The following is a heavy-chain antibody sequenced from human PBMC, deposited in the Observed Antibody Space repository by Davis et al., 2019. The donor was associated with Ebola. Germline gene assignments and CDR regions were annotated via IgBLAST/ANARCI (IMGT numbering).Heavy chain of an antibody. J-gene: IGHJ5*02. CDR3: ARGRSWFDP. V-gene: IGHV4-30-2*01. CDR2: IYHSGST. CDR1: GGSINSGGYS. Sequence: LRLSCAVSGGSINSGGYSWSWIRQPPGKGLEWIGYIYHSGSTYYNPSLKSRVTISVDMSKNQFSLKLSSVTAADTAVYYCARGRSWFDPWGQGTLVTVSS.